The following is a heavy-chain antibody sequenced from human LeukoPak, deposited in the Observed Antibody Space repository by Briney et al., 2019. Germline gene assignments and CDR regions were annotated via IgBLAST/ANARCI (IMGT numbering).Heavy chain of an antibody. J-gene: IGHJ4*02. V-gene: IGHV1-2*02. CDR1: GYTFNDYY. Sequence: ASVKVSCKASGYTFNDYYMHWVRQAPGQGLEWMGRINPDSGGTDYAQKFQGRVTMTRDASITTAYMDLGRLRSDDTAVYYCAREGKELSAIDYWGQGTLVTVSS. CDR3: AREGKELSAIDY. CDR2: INPDSGGT. D-gene: IGHD3-16*02.